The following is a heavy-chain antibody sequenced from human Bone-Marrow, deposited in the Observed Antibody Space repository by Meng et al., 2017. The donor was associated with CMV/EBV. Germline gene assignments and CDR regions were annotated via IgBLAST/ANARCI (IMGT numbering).Heavy chain of an antibody. V-gene: IGHV4-34*01. CDR1: GGSFSGYY. CDR3: ARGYCSSTSCYRPYYYYYGMDV. D-gene: IGHD2-2*02. Sequence: SETLSLTCAVYGGSFSGYYWSWIRQPPGKGLEWIGEINHSGSTNYNPSLKSRVTISVDTSKNQFSLKLSSVTAADTAVYYCARGYCSSTSCYRPYYYYYGMDVWGQGTTVTV. J-gene: IGHJ6*02. CDR2: INHSGST.